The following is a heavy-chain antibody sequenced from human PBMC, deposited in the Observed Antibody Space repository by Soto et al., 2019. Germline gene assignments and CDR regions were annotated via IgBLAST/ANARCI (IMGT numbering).Heavy chain of an antibody. CDR3: AKTVVATKLDDY. D-gene: IGHD2-15*01. CDR2: ISNSDDVG. CDR1: GLNFNTHV. V-gene: IGHV3-23*01. J-gene: IGHJ4*02. Sequence: EVQLLESGRGLVHPMSSLRLSCSGSGLNFNTHVINWVRQAPGKGLEWVASISNSDDVGFYADSVRGRFSVTRDRSSSTLYLQMDYVQVEDTAIYYCAKTVVATKLDDYWGQGTLVIVSS.